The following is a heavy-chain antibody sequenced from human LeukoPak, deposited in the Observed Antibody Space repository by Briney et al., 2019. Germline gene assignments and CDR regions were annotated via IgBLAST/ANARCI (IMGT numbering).Heavy chain of an antibody. J-gene: IGHJ4*02. D-gene: IGHD3-9*01. V-gene: IGHV1-18*01. CDR2: ISTYNGNT. CDR3: ARDLNDILTGYRD. CDR1: GYTFTKYG. Sequence: ASVKVSCKASGYTFTKYGITWVRQAPGQGLEWMGWISTYNGNTNYAQKFQGRVTITRDTSASTAYMELSSLRSEDTAVYYCARDLNDILTGYRDWGQGTLVTVSS.